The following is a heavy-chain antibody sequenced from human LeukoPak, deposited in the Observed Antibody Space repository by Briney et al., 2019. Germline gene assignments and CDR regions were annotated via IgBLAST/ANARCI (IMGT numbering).Heavy chain of an antibody. V-gene: IGHV1-46*01. D-gene: IGHD6-19*01. J-gene: IGHJ5*02. CDR2: INPSGGST. CDR1: GYTFASYY. Sequence: ASVKVSCKASGYTFASYYVHWVRQAPGQGLEWMGIINPSGGSTSYTQKFQGRVTMTRDTSTSTAYMELSSLRSEDTAVYYCAKCRSGWGFDPWGQGTLVTVSS. CDR3: AKCRSGWGFDP.